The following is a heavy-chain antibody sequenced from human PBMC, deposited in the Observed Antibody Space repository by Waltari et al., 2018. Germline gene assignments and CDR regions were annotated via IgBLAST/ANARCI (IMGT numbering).Heavy chain of an antibody. D-gene: IGHD1-26*01. CDR1: GFTFGSNF. V-gene: IGHV3-53*01. Sequence: EVQLVESGGGSIQPGGSLRLSCGASGFTFGSNFMSWVRQAPGKGLEWVSINYNDGTTYYGDSVKGRFTIYRDNSKSTMYLQMNTLRTEDTAVYYCATGRYRFFDYWGQGTLVTVSS. CDR2: NYNDGTT. CDR3: ATGRYRFFDY. J-gene: IGHJ4*02.